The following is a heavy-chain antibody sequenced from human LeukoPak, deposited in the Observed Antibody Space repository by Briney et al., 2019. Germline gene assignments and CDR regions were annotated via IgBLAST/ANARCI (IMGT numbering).Heavy chain of an antibody. CDR2: ISSSSAKI. J-gene: IGHJ6*03. D-gene: IGHD6-13*01. CDR1: EFTFVRYA. CDR3: ARTLSYASSWYHYMDV. Sequence: GGSLRLSCAASEFTFVRYAMNWVRQAPGKGLEWVSYISSSSAKIDYAESVKGRFTISRDNSKNSLYLQMDSLRAEDTAVYYCARTLSYASSWYHYMDVWGKGTTVTVSS. V-gene: IGHV3-48*04.